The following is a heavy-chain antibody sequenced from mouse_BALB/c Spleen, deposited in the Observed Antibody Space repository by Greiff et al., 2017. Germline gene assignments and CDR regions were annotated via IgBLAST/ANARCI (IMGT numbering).Heavy chain of an antibody. CDR1: GYTFTDYA. V-gene: IGHV1-67*01. CDR2: ISTYYGNT. CDR3: ASDRVYGNYYFDY. D-gene: IGHD2-10*02. J-gene: IGHJ2*01. Sequence: VQLQQSGPELVRPGVSVKISCKGSGYTFTDYAMHWVKQSHAKSLEWIGVISTYYGNTNYNQKFKGKATMTVDKSSSTAYMELARLTSEDSAIYYCASDRVYGNYYFDYWGQGTTLTVSS.